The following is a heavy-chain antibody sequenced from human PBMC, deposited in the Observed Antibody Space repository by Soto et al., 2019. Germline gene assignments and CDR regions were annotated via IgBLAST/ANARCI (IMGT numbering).Heavy chain of an antibody. V-gene: IGHV1-69*05. CDR1: GGTFSSYA. CDR3: ARSPLWFDP. J-gene: IGHJ5*02. Sequence: GASVKVSCKASGGTFSSYAISWVRQAPGQGLEWMGGIIPIFGTTNYAQKSQGRVTMTRDTSTSTVYMELSSLRSEDTAVYYCARSPLWFDPWGQGTLVTVSS. CDR2: IIPIFGTT.